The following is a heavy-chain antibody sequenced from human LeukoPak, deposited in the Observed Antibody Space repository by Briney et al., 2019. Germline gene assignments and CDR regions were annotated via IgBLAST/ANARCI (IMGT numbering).Heavy chain of an antibody. CDR3: AKSTVGYSSGRYPGWPADC. CDR2: ICGSGGCT. Sequence: GGSLRLSCEASGFTFNTYAIYWVRQAPGKGLEWVSGICGSGGCTYYADSVKGRFTISRDNSKNTVYLQMNSLTADDTAVYYCAKSTVGYSSGRYPGWPADCWGQGTLVTVSS. V-gene: IGHV3-23*01. D-gene: IGHD6-19*01. J-gene: IGHJ4*02. CDR1: GFTFNTYA.